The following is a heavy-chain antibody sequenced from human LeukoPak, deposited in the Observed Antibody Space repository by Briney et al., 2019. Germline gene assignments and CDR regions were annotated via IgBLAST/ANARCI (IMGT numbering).Heavy chain of an antibody. CDR3: ARLFRGAGGAFDI. CDR2: INPNSGGT. V-gene: IGHV1-2*02. Sequence: ASVKVSCKASGYTFTGYYMHWVRQAPGQGLEWMGWINPNSGGTNYAQKFQGRVTMTRDTSISTAYIELSRLTSDDTAMYYCARLFRGAGGAFDIWGQGTMVTVSS. J-gene: IGHJ3*02. CDR1: GYTFTGYY. D-gene: IGHD3-16*01.